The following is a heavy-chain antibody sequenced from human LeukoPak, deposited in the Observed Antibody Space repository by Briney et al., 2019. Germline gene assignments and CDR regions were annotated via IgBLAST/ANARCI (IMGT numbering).Heavy chain of an antibody. J-gene: IGHJ4*02. Sequence: PGGSLRLSCAASGFTFSGYEMNWVRQAPGRGLEWVSYISSSGSTIYYADSVKGRFTISRDNAKNSLYLQMNSLRAEDTAVYYCARGTYYYDSSGLSPYFDYWGQGTLVTVSS. V-gene: IGHV3-48*03. CDR1: GFTFSGYE. CDR2: ISSSGSTI. D-gene: IGHD3-22*01. CDR3: ARGTYYYDSSGLSPYFDY.